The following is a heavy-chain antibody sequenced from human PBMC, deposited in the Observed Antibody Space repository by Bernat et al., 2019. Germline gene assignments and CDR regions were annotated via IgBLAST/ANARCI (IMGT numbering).Heavy chain of an antibody. CDR2: IYHSGST. V-gene: IGHV4-30-2*01. CDR1: GGSISSGGYS. J-gene: IGHJ5*02. Sequence: QLQLQESGSGLVKPSQTLSLTCAVSGGSISSGGYSWSWIRQPPGKGLEWIGYIYHSGSTYYNPSLKSRVTTSVDRSKNQCSLKLSSVTAAGTAVYYCARGFQQLRRGWFDPWGQGTLVTVSS. CDR3: ARGFQQLRRGWFDP. D-gene: IGHD6-13*01.